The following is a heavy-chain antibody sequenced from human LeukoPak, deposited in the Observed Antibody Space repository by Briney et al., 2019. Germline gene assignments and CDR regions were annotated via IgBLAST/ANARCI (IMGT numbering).Heavy chain of an antibody. V-gene: IGHV1-2*02. CDR2: INPNTGAT. D-gene: IGHD2-2*01. CDR3: TRDHCSYINCYEDYYHGMDV. Sequence: VASVKVSCKASGYTFTGYYMHWVRQAPGQGLEWMGWINPNTGATDIAQKFQGRVTMTRDTSISAAYMELSRLRSDDTAVYYCTRDHCSYINCYEDYYHGMDVWGQGTTVTVSS. J-gene: IGHJ6*02. CDR1: GYTFTGYY.